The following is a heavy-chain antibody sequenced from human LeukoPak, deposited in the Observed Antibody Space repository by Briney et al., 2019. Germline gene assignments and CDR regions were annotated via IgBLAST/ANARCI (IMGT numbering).Heavy chain of an antibody. Sequence: GGSLRLSCAASGFTFSSYSMNWVRQAPGKGLEWVSSISSSSSYIYYADSVKGRFTISRDNAKNSLYLQMNSLRAGDTAVYYCARDSVPLEPILTGYYFYYGMDVWGKGTTVTVSS. CDR3: ARDSVPLEPILTGYYFYYGMDV. J-gene: IGHJ6*04. V-gene: IGHV3-21*01. CDR1: GFTFSSYS. CDR2: ISSSSSYI. D-gene: IGHD3-9*01.